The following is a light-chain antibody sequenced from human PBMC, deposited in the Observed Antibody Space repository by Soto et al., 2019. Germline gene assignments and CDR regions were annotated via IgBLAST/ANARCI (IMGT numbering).Light chain of an antibody. Sequence: DIQMTQSPSSLSASVGDRVTITCRARQSISNYLNWYQLKPGKVPKLLIYAASTLQTGVPSRFIGSGSGTDFTLTISSLQPEDSESYYCQQSYSSGATFGGGTKVEIK. J-gene: IGKJ4*01. CDR1: QSISNY. CDR2: AAS. CDR3: QQSYSSGAT. V-gene: IGKV1-39*01.